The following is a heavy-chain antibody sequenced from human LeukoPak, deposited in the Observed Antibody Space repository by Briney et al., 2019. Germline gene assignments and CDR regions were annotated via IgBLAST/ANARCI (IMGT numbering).Heavy chain of an antibody. D-gene: IGHD3-10*01. CDR1: GFTFSSYH. V-gene: IGHV3-48*04. J-gene: IGHJ4*02. Sequence: GGSLRLSCAASGFTFSSYHINWVRQAPGKGLEWVSYISSSSSTIYYADSVKGRFTISRDNAKNSLYLQMNSLRAEDTAVYYCARAGELDSWGQGTLVTVSS. CDR2: ISSSSSTI. CDR3: ARAGELDS.